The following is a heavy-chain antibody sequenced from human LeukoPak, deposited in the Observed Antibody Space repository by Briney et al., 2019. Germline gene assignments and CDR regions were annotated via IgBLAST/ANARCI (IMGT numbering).Heavy chain of an antibody. CDR2: ISSSSSYI. CDR3: ARDPRFVVRGVNNDY. D-gene: IGHD3-10*01. CDR1: GFTFSSYS. Sequence: GGSLRLSCAASGFTFSSYSMNWVRQAPGKGLEWGSSISSSSSYIYYADSVKGRFTISRDNAKNSLYLQMNSLRAEDTAVYYCARDPRFVVRGVNNDYWGQGTLVTVSS. V-gene: IGHV3-21*01. J-gene: IGHJ4*02.